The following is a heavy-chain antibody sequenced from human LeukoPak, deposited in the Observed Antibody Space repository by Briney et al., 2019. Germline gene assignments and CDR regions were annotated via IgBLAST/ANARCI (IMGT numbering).Heavy chain of an antibody. V-gene: IGHV4-59*12. CDR1: GGSISSYY. CDR3: AGDRGYEGDFAWYGNDY. D-gene: IGHD5-12*01. CDR2: IYYSGST. Sequence: SETLSLTCTVSGGSISSYYWSWIRQPPGKGLEWIGYIYYSGSTNYNPSLKSRVTISVDTSKNQFSLKLSSVTAADTAVYYCAGDRGYEGDFAWYGNDYWGQGTLVTVSS. J-gene: IGHJ4*02.